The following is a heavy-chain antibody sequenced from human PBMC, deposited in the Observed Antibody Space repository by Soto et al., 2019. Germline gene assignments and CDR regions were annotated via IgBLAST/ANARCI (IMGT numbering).Heavy chain of an antibody. CDR1: GFTFSDHY. CDR3: AKHGDYGTY. Sequence: GGSLRLSCAASGFTFSDHYMAWIRQAPGKGLEWVSAISGSGGSTYYADSVKGRFTISRDNSKNTLYPQMNSLRAEDTAVYYCAKHGDYGTYWGQGTLVTVSS. CDR2: ISGSGGST. J-gene: IGHJ4*02. V-gene: IGHV3-23*01. D-gene: IGHD4-17*01.